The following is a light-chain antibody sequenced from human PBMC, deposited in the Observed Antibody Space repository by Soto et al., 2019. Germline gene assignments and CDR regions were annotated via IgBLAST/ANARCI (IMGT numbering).Light chain of an antibody. Sequence: DIQMTQSPSSLSASVGDRVTITCRASQGISNYLAWYQQKPGKVPKLLIYAASTLQSGVPSRFSGSGSGTDFTLIISSLQPEDVATYYCQTYNSAPFTFGPGTKLDIK. V-gene: IGKV1-27*01. CDR3: QTYNSAPFT. CDR1: QGISNY. CDR2: AAS. J-gene: IGKJ3*01.